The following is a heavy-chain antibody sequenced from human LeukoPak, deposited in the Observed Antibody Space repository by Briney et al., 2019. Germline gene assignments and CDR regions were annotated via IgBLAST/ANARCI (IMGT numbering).Heavy chain of an antibody. CDR2: TNPSGGST. Sequence: ASVKVSCKASGYTFSSYYMHWIRQDPRHGLEWLGITNPSGGSTDYAQKFQGRVTMTRDMSTSTVYMELSSLKSDDTAVYFCARVGQIGAVADYWGQGTLVTVSS. CDR1: GYTFSSYY. CDR3: ARVGQIGAVADY. V-gene: IGHV1-46*01. D-gene: IGHD6-13*01. J-gene: IGHJ4*02.